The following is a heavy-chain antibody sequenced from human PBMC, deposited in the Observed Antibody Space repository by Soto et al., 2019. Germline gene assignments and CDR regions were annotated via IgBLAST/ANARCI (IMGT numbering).Heavy chain of an antibody. CDR1: GFTFSSYW. J-gene: IGHJ4*02. CDR2: IKQDGSEK. Sequence: WGSLGICCASSGFTFSSYWMSWVRQAPGKGLDWVANIKQDGSEKYYVDSVKGRFTISRDNAKNSLYLQMNSLRAEDTAVYYCAKYDIALGFDYWGQGTMVTVSS. CDR3: AKYDIALGFDY. D-gene: IGHD2-8*01. V-gene: IGHV3-7*01.